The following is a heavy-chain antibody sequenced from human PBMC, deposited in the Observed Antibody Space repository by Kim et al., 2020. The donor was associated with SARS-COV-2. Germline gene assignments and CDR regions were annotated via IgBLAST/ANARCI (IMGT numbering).Heavy chain of an antibody. CDR3: TTADRSIFDY. CDR1: GFTFTNAR. CDR2: IKSQTEGATT. D-gene: IGHD2-15*01. V-gene: IGHV3-15*01. J-gene: IGHJ4*02. Sequence: GGSLRLSCVATGFTFTNARMSWVRQAPGRGLEWVGRIKSQTEGATTDYAAPLRDRFTISRDDSKNTLYLQVNSLKTEDTAVYYCTTADRSIFDYWGQGTL.